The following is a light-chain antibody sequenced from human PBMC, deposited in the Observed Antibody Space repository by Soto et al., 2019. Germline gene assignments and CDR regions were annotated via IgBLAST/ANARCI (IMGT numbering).Light chain of an antibody. CDR2: HAS. Sequence: EIVMTQSPATLSVPPGERATLSCRADQNIYNNLAWYQQKPGQAPRLLIYHASSRATGIPARFSGSGSGTDFTLTITSLQSEDFAVYYCQQYNNWPLTFGGGTKVEIK. V-gene: IGKV3-15*01. CDR1: QNIYNN. J-gene: IGKJ4*01. CDR3: QQYNNWPLT.